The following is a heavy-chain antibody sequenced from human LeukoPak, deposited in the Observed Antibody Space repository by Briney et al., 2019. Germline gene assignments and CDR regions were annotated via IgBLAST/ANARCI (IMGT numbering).Heavy chain of an antibody. V-gene: IGHV1-18*01. CDR2: ISAYNGNT. J-gene: IGHJ5*02. CDR3: ARYSGSCSSTSCYPGGWFDP. D-gene: IGHD2-2*01. CDR1: GYTFTSYG. Sequence: GSTVKVSCKASGYTFTSYGISWVRQAPGQGLEWMGWISAYNGNTNYAQKLQGRVTMNTDTSTSTAYMELRSLRSDDTAVYYCARYSGSCSSTSCYPGGWFDPWGQGTLVSVSS.